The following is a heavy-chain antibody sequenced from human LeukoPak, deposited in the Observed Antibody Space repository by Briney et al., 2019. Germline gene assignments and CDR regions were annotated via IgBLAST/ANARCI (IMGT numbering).Heavy chain of an antibody. Sequence: GGSLRLSCAASGFTFSSYSMNWVRQAPGKGLEWVSSISSSSSYIYYADSVKGRFTISRDNAKNSLYLQMNSLRDEDTAVYYCAEVRSSASDIWGQGTMVTVSS. CDR2: ISSSSSYI. V-gene: IGHV3-21*01. CDR3: AEVRSSASDI. J-gene: IGHJ3*02. CDR1: GFTFSSYS. D-gene: IGHD3-10*01.